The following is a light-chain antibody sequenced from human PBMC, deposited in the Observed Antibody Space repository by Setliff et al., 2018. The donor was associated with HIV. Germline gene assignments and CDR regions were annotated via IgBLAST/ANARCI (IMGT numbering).Light chain of an antibody. CDR3: SSYASSNSYV. CDR1: SSDVGGYNY. J-gene: IGLJ1*01. Sequence: QSALTQPASVSGSPGQSITISCTGTSSDVGGYNYVSWYQLHPGKAPKLMIFDVSERPSGVSNRFSGSKSGNTASLTVSGLQAEDEADYYCSSYASSNSYVFGTGTKVTVL. V-gene: IGLV2-14*03. CDR2: DVS.